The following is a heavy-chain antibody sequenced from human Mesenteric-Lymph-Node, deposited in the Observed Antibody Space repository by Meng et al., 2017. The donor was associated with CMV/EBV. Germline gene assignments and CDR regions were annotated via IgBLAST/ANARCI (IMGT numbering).Heavy chain of an antibody. V-gene: IGHV4-34*01. Sequence: QVQLSLLVGGLVNPSVTLCLTVGVYGGSFSGYYWSWIRQPPGKGLEWIGESHHSGSTNYNPSLKSRVTISVDTSKNQFSLKLSSVTAADTAVYYCARHQRWLKSEGGFNYWGQGTLVTVSS. CDR2: SHHSGST. CDR1: GGSFSGYY. CDR3: ARHQRWLKSEGGFNY. J-gene: IGHJ4*02. D-gene: IGHD4-23*01.